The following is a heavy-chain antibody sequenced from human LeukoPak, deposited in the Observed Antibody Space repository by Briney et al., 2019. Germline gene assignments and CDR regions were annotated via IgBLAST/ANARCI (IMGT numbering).Heavy chain of an antibody. V-gene: IGHV4-30-2*01. J-gene: IGHJ5*02. CDR3: ARGETGTTYNNWFDP. D-gene: IGHD1-1*01. Sequence: SQTLSLTCAVSGGSISSGGYSWSWIRQPPGKGLEWIGYIYHSGSTYHNPSLKSRVTISVDRSKNQFSLKLSSVTAADTAVYYCARGETGTTYNNWFDPWGQGTLVTVSS. CDR2: IYHSGST. CDR1: GGSISSGGYS.